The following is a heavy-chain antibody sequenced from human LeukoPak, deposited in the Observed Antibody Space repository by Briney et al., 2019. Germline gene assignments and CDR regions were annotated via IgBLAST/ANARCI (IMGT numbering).Heavy chain of an antibody. V-gene: IGHV4-59*01. Sequence: SETLSLTCTVSGGSISSYYWSWIRQPPGKGLEWIGYIYYSGSTNYNPSLKSRVTISVDTSKNQFSLKLGSVTAADTAVYYCARVPAYCSSTSCRYYYGMDVWGQGTTVTVSS. CDR3: ARVPAYCSSTSCRYYYGMDV. D-gene: IGHD2-2*01. J-gene: IGHJ6*02. CDR2: IYYSGST. CDR1: GGSISSYY.